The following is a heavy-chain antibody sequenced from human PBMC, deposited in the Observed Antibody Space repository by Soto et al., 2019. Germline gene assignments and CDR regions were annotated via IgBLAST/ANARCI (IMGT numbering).Heavy chain of an antibody. V-gene: IGHV3-23*01. J-gene: IGHJ4*02. CDR1: GVTLSNYA. CDR3: ASRNYEDTSGYYHWYYFVF. D-gene: IGHD3-22*01. CDR2: ISGSGDST. Sequence: GGSLRLSCAASGVTLSNYAMSWVRQAPGRGLEWVSAISGSGDSTYYAESVKGRFTISRDNSKNTLYLQMNSLGAEDTAVYYCASRNYEDTSGYYHWYYFVFSCQGTLVTV.